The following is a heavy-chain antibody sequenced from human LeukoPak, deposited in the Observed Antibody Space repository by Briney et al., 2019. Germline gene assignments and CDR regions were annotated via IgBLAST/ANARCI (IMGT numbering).Heavy chain of an antibody. CDR2: INHSGST. J-gene: IGHJ4*02. D-gene: IGHD5-18*01. V-gene: IGHV4-34*01. Sequence: SETLSLTCAVYGGSFSGYYWSWIRQPPGKGLEWIGEINHSGSTNYNPSLKSRVTISVDTSKNQFSLKLSSVTAADTAVYYCARVGRGYSYGQFDYWGQGTLVTVSS. CDR3: ARVGRGYSYGQFDY. CDR1: GGSFSGYY.